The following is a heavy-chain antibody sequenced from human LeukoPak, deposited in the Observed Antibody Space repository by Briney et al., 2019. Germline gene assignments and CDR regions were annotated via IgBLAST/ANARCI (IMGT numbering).Heavy chain of an antibody. CDR1: GGSISSSSYY. Sequence: PSETLSLTCTVSGGSISSSSYYWGWIRQPPGKGLEWIGSIYYSGSTYYNPSLKSRVTISVDTSKNQFSLKLSSVTAADTAVYYCARHPNLAMRSWFDPWGQGTLVTVSS. D-gene: IGHD1-14*01. J-gene: IGHJ5*02. CDR3: ARHPNLAMRSWFDP. V-gene: IGHV4-39*01. CDR2: IYYSGST.